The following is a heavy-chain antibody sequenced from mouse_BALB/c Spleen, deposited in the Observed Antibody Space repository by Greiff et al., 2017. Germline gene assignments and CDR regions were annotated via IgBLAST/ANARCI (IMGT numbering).Heavy chain of an antibody. CDR3: ARNYDYYGSTRYYYAMDY. D-gene: IGHD1-1*01. CDR1: GFSLSRYS. V-gene: IGHV2-6-4*01. J-gene: IGHJ4*01. CDR2: IWGGGST. Sequence: VQLVESGPGLVAPSQSLSITCTVSGFSLSRYSVHWVRQPPGKGLEWLGMIWGGGSTDYNSALKSRLSISKDNSKSQVFLKMNSLQTDDTAMYYCARNYDYYGSTRYYYAMDYWGQGTSVTVSS.